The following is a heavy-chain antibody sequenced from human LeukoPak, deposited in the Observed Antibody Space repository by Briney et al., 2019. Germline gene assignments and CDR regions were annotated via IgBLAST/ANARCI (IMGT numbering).Heavy chain of an antibody. CDR3: AREGGGSYYPNWFDP. Sequence: GGSLRLSCAASGFTFDDYAMHWVRQAPGKGLEWVSGISWNSGSIGYADSVKGRFTISRDNAKNSLYLQMNSLRAEDTALYYCAREGGGSYYPNWFDPWGQGTLVTVSS. CDR2: ISWNSGSI. J-gene: IGHJ5*02. V-gene: IGHV3-9*01. D-gene: IGHD1-26*01. CDR1: GFTFDDYA.